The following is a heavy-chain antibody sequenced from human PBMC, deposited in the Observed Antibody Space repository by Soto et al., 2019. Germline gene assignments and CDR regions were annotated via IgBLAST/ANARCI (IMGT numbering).Heavy chain of an antibody. J-gene: IGHJ4*02. CDR3: AHRDRASGGLFDH. V-gene: IGHV2-5*02. Sequence: QITLKESGPTLVKPTQTLTLTCTFSGFSLSTSGVAVGWIRQPQGKALEWLSVISWDDDNRSSPSLRNRLTITKDTSKSQVVLTTANLDPVDTATYYCAHRDRASGGLFDHWGQGILVTVSS. CDR2: ISWDDDN. D-gene: IGHD3-10*01. CDR1: GFSLSTSGVA.